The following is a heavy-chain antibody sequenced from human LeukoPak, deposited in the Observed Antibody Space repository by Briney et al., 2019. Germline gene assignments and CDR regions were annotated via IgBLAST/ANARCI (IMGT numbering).Heavy chain of an antibody. D-gene: IGHD6-13*01. CDR2: INSDGSST. J-gene: IGHJ5*02. CDR1: GFTFNTYW. V-gene: IGHV3-74*03. CDR3: TRAYQQHLINWFDP. Sequence: GGSLRLSCAASGFTFNTYWMHLVRQAPGKGLVWVARINSDGSSTTYADSVEGRFTISRDNTKNTLYLQMNSLRVEDTAEYYCTRAYQQHLINWFDPWGQGTLVTVSS.